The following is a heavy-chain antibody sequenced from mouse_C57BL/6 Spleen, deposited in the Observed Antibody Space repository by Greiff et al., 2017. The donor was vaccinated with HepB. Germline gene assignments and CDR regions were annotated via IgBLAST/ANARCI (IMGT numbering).Heavy chain of an antibody. CDR3: ARHLLLRSVGGYFDV. CDR1: GYTFTSYW. V-gene: IGHV1-72*01. CDR2: IDPNSGGT. D-gene: IGHD1-1*01. Sequence: VQLQQPGAELVKPGASVKLSCKASGYTFTSYWMHWVKQRPGRGLEWIGRIDPNSGGTKYNEKFKSKATLTVDKPSSTAYMQLSSLTSEDSAVYYCARHLLLRSVGGYFDVWGTGTTVTVSS. J-gene: IGHJ1*03.